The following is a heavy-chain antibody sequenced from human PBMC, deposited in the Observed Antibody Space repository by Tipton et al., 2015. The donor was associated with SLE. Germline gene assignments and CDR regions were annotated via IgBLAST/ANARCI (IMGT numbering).Heavy chain of an antibody. Sequence: SLRLSCAASGFTFTNYWMGWVRQAPGRGLEYIGRIKSVAAGGTVHYAAPLKGRVTISRDDSKNTLYLQINALEAEDTALYYCTKDLSYWGQGTLVTVSA. CDR3: TKDLSY. CDR2: IKSVAAGGTV. V-gene: IGHV3-15*01. J-gene: IGHJ4*02. CDR1: GFTFTNYW.